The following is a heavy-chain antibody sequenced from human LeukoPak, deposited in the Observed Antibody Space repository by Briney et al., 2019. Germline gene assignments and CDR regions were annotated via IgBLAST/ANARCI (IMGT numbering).Heavy chain of an antibody. V-gene: IGHV3-30*01. Sequence: PGRSLRLSCAASGFTFSSYAMHWVRQAPGKGLEWVAVISYDGSNKYYADSVKGRFTISIDNSKNTLYLQMNSLRAEDTAVYYCARELAVAVFDYWGQGTLVTVSS. D-gene: IGHD6-19*01. J-gene: IGHJ4*02. CDR1: GFTFSSYA. CDR2: ISYDGSNK. CDR3: ARELAVAVFDY.